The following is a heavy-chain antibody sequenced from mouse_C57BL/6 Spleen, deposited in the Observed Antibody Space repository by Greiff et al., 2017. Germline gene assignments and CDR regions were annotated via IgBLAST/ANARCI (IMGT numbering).Heavy chain of an antibody. CDR3: AAGLLQDYFDY. CDR2: IDPSDSYT. Sequence: QVQLQQSGAELVRPGTSVKLSCKASGYTFTSYWMHWVKQRPGQGLEWIGVIDPSDSYTNYNQKFKGKATLTVDTSSSTAYMQHSSLTSEDSAVYHCAAGLLQDYFDYWGQGTTLTVSS. J-gene: IGHJ2*01. CDR1: GYTFTSYW. D-gene: IGHD2-3*01. V-gene: IGHV1-59*01.